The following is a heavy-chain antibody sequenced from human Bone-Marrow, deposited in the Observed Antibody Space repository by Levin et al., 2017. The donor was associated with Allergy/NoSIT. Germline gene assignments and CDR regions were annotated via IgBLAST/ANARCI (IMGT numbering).Heavy chain of an antibody. CDR3: ARGWFGELLSH. D-gene: IGHD3-10*01. J-gene: IGHJ4*02. Sequence: LSLTCAASWFTVSSTYMSWVRQAPGKGPEWVSVIYSGGSTYYPDSVTGRFTLSRDNSKNTLYLQMNSLRADDTAVYYWARGWFGELLSHWGQGTLVTVSS. CDR2: IYSGGST. V-gene: IGHV3-53*01. CDR1: WFTVSSTY.